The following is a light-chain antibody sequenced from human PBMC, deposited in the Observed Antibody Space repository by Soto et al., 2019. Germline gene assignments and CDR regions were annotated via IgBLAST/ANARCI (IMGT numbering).Light chain of an antibody. Sequence: EIVLTQSPGTLSLSPGERATLSCRASQSVDSTYLAWYQQKPGQAPRLLIYAASSRAAGIPDRFSGSGSGTDFTLSISSVEPEDIALYYCQQRSNWPLYTFGQGTKLEIK. CDR3: QQRSNWPLYT. V-gene: IGKV3D-20*02. J-gene: IGKJ2*01. CDR1: QSVDSTY. CDR2: AAS.